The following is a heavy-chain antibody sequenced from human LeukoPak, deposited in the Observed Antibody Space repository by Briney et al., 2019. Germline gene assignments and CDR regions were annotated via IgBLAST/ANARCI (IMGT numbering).Heavy chain of an antibody. V-gene: IGHV4-59*01. CDR2: IFYTGDT. J-gene: IGHJ4*02. CDR1: SDSITNYY. Sequence: PSETLSLTCTVSSDSITNYYWSWIRQSPGKGLEWIAYIFYTGDTNYNPSLKSRVTMSVDTSKNQLSLKVRSVTAADTAVYYCASSPMTTGATRQFESWGQGTLVTVSS. CDR3: ASSPMTTGATRQFES. D-gene: IGHD1-1*01.